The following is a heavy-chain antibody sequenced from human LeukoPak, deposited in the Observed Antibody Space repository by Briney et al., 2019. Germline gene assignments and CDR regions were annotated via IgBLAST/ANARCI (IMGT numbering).Heavy chain of an antibody. CDR2: IRARGNSYAT. Sequence: PGGSLRLSCAASGFNFDASAMHWVRQASGKGLEWVGHIRARGNSYATAYAASVTGRFTISRDDSKNMAYLQMNSLETEDTAVYYCATRKYTAVTSEYYFQYWGQGNLVTVSS. V-gene: IGHV3-73*01. CDR3: ATRKYTAVTSEYYFQY. CDR1: GFNFDASA. J-gene: IGHJ4*02. D-gene: IGHD4-17*01.